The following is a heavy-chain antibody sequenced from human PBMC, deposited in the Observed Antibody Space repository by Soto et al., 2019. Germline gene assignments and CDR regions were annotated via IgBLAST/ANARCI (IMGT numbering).Heavy chain of an antibody. Sequence: EVQLVESGGGLVQPGGSLRLCCSASGFTVSSKYMSWVHHAPGKGLEWVSVIYSGGSTYYADSVKGRFTISRDNSKNTLYLQMNSLRAEDTAVYYCARGYCSAGSCYSYYYYGMDVWGQGTTVTFSS. CDR1: GFTVSSKY. CDR2: IYSGGST. J-gene: IGHJ6*02. D-gene: IGHD2-15*01. V-gene: IGHV3-66*01. CDR3: ARGYCSAGSCYSYYYYGMDV.